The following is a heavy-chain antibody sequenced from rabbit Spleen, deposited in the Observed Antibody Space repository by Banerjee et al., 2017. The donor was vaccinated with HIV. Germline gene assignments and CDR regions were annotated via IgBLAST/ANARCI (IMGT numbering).Heavy chain of an antibody. CDR1: GFSLSSSDY. CDR2: IYTGSSGST. Sequence: QSLEESGGDLVKPGGTLTLTCTASGFSLSSSDYMCRVRQAPGKGLEWIACIYTGSSGSTYYASWAKGRFTISKTSSTTVTLQMTSLTAADTATYFCARDYSGHSNFGGVCGMDLWGQGTLVTVS. J-gene: IGHJ6*01. CDR3: ARDYSGHSNFGGVCGMDL. V-gene: IGHV1S40*01. D-gene: IGHD7-1*01.